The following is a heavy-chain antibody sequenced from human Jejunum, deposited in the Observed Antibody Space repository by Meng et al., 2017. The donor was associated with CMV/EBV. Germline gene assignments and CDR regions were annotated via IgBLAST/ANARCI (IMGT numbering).Heavy chain of an antibody. CDR2: ISSSSRYI. Sequence: EVRLMESGGGLVKPGGSLRLSCEASGFTFTSYSMNWVRQAPGKGLEWLSSISSSSRYIFYADSVKGRFTSSRDNAKNSLYLQMVSLRAEDTAVYYCARGESSPDWLDPWGQGTLVTVSS. J-gene: IGHJ5*02. D-gene: IGHD6-13*01. CDR1: GFTFTSYS. V-gene: IGHV3-21*01. CDR3: ARGESSPDWLDP.